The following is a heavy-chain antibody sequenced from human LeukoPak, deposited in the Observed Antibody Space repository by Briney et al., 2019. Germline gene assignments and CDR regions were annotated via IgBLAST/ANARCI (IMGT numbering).Heavy chain of an antibody. Sequence: ASVKVSCRASGYSFTSYGISWVREAPGRGLEWVGYISAYDGETRYAQKFQGRVTLTTDTSTGTVYMEMRRLRSDDTAVYYCARGGKNYFDFWGQGTLVTVSS. V-gene: IGHV1-18*01. CDR2: ISAYDGET. D-gene: IGHD1-26*01. CDR1: GYSFTSYG. J-gene: IGHJ4*02. CDR3: ARGGKNYFDF.